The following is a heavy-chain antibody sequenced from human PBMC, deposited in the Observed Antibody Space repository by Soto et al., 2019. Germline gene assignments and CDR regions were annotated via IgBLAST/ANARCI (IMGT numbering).Heavy chain of an antibody. Sequence: NPSETLSLTCTVSGGSISSGDYYWSWIRQPPGKGLEWIGVIYYSGITYYNPSLESRLFMSVDTSKNQFSLKVSSVTAADTAVYYCARPLTPLRGTDAFDIWGQGTMVTVSS. V-gene: IGHV4-30-4*08. J-gene: IGHJ3*02. CDR1: GGSISSGDYY. CDR2: IYYSGIT. D-gene: IGHD1-1*01. CDR3: ARPLTPLRGTDAFDI.